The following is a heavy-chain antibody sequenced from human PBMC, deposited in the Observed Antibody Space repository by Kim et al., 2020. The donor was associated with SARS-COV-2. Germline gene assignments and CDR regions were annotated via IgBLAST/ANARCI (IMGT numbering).Heavy chain of an antibody. V-gene: IGHV4-59*13. D-gene: IGHD1-26*01. CDR3: ARTVGATFGMDV. CDR2: IYYSGST. CDR1: GGSISSYY. Sequence: SETLSLTCTVSGGSISSYYWSWIRQPPGKGLEWIGYIYYSGSTNYNPSLKSRVTISVDTSKNQFSLKLSSVTAADTAVYYCARTVGATFGMDVWGQGTTVTVSS. J-gene: IGHJ6*02.